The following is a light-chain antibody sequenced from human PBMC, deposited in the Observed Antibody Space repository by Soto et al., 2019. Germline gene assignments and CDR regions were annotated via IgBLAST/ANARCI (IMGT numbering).Light chain of an antibody. Sequence: EFVLTQSPATLSVSPGERATLSFRASQSVSSDLAWYQQKPGQAPRLLIYDASNRATGIPARFSGSGSGTDFTLTISRLEPEDFAVYYCQQYGSSGTFGQGTKVDIK. J-gene: IGKJ1*01. CDR3: QQYGSSGT. CDR1: QSVSSD. V-gene: IGKV3-20*01. CDR2: DAS.